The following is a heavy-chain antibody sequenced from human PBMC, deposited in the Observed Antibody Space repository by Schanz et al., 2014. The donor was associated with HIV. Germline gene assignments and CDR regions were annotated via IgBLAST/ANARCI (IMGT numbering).Heavy chain of an antibody. Sequence: QVQLVESGGGVVQPGRSLRLSCTASGFTFSSSGMHWVRQAPGKGLGWAAAMWYDGSNKYYADSVKGRFTISRDNSKKTLHLQMNSLRPEDTAVYYCAKGQRGVVRGDIDYWGQGTLVTVSS. V-gene: IGHV3-33*06. D-gene: IGHD3-10*01. CDR2: MWYDGSNK. CDR1: GFTFSSSG. CDR3: AKGQRGVVRGDIDY. J-gene: IGHJ4*02.